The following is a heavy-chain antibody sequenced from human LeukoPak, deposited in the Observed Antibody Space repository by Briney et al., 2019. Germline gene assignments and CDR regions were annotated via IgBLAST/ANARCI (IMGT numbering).Heavy chain of an antibody. V-gene: IGHV1-2*02. Sequence: GASVKVSCTASGSTVTGYYIHWVRQAPGQGFEWMGWIHSDTGATAYAQKFQGRVSMTRDTPITASLALSRLTSDDTAVYYCATLGGGTAPFDYWGQGTLVTVSS. CDR3: ATLGGGTAPFDY. J-gene: IGHJ4*02. CDR1: GSTVTGYY. CDR2: IHSDTGAT. D-gene: IGHD1/OR15-1a*01.